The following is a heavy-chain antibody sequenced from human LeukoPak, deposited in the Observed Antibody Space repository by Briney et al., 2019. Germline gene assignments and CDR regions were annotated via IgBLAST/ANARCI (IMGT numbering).Heavy chain of an antibody. V-gene: IGHV4-61*02. CDR3: ARVYSGYDSGLSSLDY. D-gene: IGHD5-12*01. Sequence: PSETLSLTCTVSGGSISSGSYYWSWIRQPAGKGLEWIGRIYTSGSTNYNPSLKSRVTISVDTSKNQFSLKLSSVTAADTAVYYCARVYSGYDSGLSSLDYWGQGTLVTVSS. CDR2: IYTSGST. CDR1: GGSISSGSYY. J-gene: IGHJ4*02.